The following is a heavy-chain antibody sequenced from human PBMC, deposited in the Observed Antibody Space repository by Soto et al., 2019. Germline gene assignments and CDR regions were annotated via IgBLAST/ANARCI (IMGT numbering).Heavy chain of an antibody. CDR3: TGDGPDWGDLFRY. J-gene: IGHJ4*02. CDR2: IFADGRT. CDR1: GFTFNRHA. D-gene: IGHD3-16*01. Sequence: GGSLRLSCTASGFTFNRHAMTWVRQAPGKGLEWVSVIFADGRTTYADSVKGRFTISRQNSENTLSLQMDNLRADDTAVYYCTGDGPDWGDLFRYWGQGTPVTVSS. V-gene: IGHV3-53*04.